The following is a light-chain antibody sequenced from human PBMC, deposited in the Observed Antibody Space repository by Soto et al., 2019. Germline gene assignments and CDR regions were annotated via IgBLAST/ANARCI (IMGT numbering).Light chain of an antibody. CDR2: AAS. V-gene: IGKV1-9*01. Sequence: DIQLTQSPSFLSASVGDRVTITCRASQGINNFLAWYQQRSGKAPKLLIYAASTLQSGVPSRFSGSGSGTEFTLTISSLQPEDFATYYCQHLYTYPRSFGGGTKVDI. CDR1: QGINNF. J-gene: IGKJ4*01. CDR3: QHLYTYPRS.